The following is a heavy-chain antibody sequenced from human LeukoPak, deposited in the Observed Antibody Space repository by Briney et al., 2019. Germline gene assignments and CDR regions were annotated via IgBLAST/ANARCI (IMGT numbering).Heavy chain of an antibody. CDR3: ARGLSRITMVRGDYFDI. D-gene: IGHD3-10*01. V-gene: IGHV4-39*07. CDR1: GGSISSSSYY. J-gene: IGHJ3*02. CDR2: INHSGST. Sequence: SETLSLTCTVSGGSISSSSYYWSWIRQPPGKGLEWIGEINHSGSTNYNPSLKSRVTISVDTSKNQFSLKLSSVTAADTAVYYCARGLSRITMVRGDYFDIWGQGTMVTVSS.